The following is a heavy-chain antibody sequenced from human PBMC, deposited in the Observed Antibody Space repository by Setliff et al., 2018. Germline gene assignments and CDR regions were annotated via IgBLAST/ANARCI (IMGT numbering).Heavy chain of an antibody. J-gene: IGHJ4*02. D-gene: IGHD6-6*01. Sequence: SCKASGYDFTDHYLHWLRQAPGQGPEWMGSLHRVGTFFYNPSLVSRATLSLDTSKNQFSLKLSSVTAADTAGYYCARGRNVAARLFDSWGQGTLVTVSS. CDR3: ARGRNVAARLFDS. CDR1: GYDFTDHY. V-gene: IGHV4-38-2*02. CDR2: LHRVGTF.